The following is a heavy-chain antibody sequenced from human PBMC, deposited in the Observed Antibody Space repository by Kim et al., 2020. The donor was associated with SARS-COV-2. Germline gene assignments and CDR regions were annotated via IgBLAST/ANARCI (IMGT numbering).Heavy chain of an antibody. CDR3: ARDWWWAFDI. Sequence: GGSLRLSCAASGFTFSSYSMNWVRQAPGKGLEWVSFSGSRSSYADSVKGRFTISRDNAKNSLYLQMNSLRDEDTAVYYCARDWWWAFDICGQGAMVTV. CDR1: GFTFSSYS. D-gene: IGHD2-21*01. CDR2: SGSRSS. J-gene: IGHJ3*02. V-gene: IGHV3-48*02.